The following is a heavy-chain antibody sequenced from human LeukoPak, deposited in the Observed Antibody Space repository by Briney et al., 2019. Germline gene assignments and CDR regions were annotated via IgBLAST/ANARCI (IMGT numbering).Heavy chain of an antibody. V-gene: IGHV4-34*01. J-gene: IGHJ4*02. CDR3: ARAKGAYYYDSSGYYHDY. D-gene: IGHD3-22*01. Sequence: SETLSLTCAVYGGSFSGYYWSWIRQPPGKGLEWIGEINHSGSTNYNPSLKSRVTISVDTSKNQFSLKLSSVTAADTAVYYYARAKGAYYYDSSGYYHDYWGQGTLVTVSS. CDR2: INHSGST. CDR1: GGSFSGYY.